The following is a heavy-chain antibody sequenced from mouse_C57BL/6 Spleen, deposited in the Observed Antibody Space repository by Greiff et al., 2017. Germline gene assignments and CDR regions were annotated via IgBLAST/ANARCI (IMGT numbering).Heavy chain of an antibody. J-gene: IGHJ2*01. CDR3: ARSYYDKYVDY. D-gene: IGHD2-4*01. Sequence: QVQLQQPGAELVMPGASVKLSCKASGYTFTSYWMHWVKQRPGQGLEWIGEIDPSDSYTNYNQKFKGKSTVTVDKSSSTAYMPLSSLTSEVSAVYYCARSYYDKYVDYWGQGTTLTVSS. CDR2: IDPSDSYT. V-gene: IGHV1-69*01. CDR1: GYTFTSYW.